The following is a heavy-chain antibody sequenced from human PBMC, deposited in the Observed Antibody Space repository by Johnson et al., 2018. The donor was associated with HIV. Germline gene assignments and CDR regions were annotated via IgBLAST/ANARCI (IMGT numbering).Heavy chain of an antibody. J-gene: IGHJ3*02. CDR2: ISGDGSSS. D-gene: IGHD6-19*01. CDR3: AQKAVAGTFTDAFDI. Sequence: VQLVESGGGVVQPGGSLRLSCEVSGFTISTFWMHWVRQVPGKGLMWVSRISGDGSSSSYADSVKGRFTISRDNAKNSLYLQMNSLRAEDTALYYCAQKAVAGTFTDAFDIWGQGTMVTVSS. CDR1: GFTISTFW. V-gene: IGHV3-74*02.